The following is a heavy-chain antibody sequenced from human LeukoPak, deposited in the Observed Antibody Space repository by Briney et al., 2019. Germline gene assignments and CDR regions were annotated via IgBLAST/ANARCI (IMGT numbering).Heavy chain of an antibody. D-gene: IGHD3-10*01. J-gene: IGHJ4*02. CDR1: GFTFNTYS. CDR3: AKGEGKGVSEIDY. CDR2: ISGSSSYI. Sequence: KPGGSLRLSCAASGFTFNTYSMNCVRQAPGKGLEWVSSISGSSSYIYYADSVKGRFTISRDNAKNSLYLQMNSLRAEDTAVYYCAKGEGKGVSEIDYWGQGTLVTVSS. V-gene: IGHV3-21*04.